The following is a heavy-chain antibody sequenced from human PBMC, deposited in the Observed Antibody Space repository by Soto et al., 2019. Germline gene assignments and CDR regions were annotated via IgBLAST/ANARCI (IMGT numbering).Heavy chain of an antibody. CDR3: ARRLFGSGWTLDS. V-gene: IGHV4-59*01. CDR1: GASITTYY. D-gene: IGHD6-19*01. Sequence: ETLSLTCDVSGASITTYYWSWIRQAPGKGLEWIGNVYHTGSTDYNSSLKSRVTISVDTSKNQFSLNMNSVTAADTAVYYCARRLFGSGWTLDSRGQGALVTVSS. CDR2: VYHTGST. J-gene: IGHJ4*02.